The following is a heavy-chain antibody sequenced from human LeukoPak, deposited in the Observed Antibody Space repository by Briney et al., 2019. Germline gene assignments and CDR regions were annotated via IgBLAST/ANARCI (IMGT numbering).Heavy chain of an antibody. V-gene: IGHV3-30-3*01. CDR2: ISYDGSNK. Sequence: GGSLRLSCSVSGFTISSYAMHWVRQAPGKGLEWVAVISYDGSNKYYADSVKGRFTISRDNSKNTLYLQMNSLRAEDTAVYYCSWEDDYWGQGTLVTVSS. CDR3: SWEDDY. CDR1: GFTISSYA. J-gene: IGHJ4*02.